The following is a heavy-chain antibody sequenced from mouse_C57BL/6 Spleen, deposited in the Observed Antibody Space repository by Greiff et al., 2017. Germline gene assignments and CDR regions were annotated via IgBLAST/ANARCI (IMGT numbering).Heavy chain of an antibody. D-gene: IGHD1-1*01. CDR1: GYTFTDYN. CDR2: INPNNGGT. J-gene: IGHJ2*01. V-gene: IGHV1-18*01. CDR3: ATTVVDYFDY. Sequence: EVQLQQSGPELVKPGASVKIPCKASGYTFTDYNMDWVKQSHGKSLEWIGDINPNNGGTIYNQKFKGKATVTVDKSSSPAYLELRSLTSEDTAVYYCATTVVDYFDYWGQGTTLTVSS.